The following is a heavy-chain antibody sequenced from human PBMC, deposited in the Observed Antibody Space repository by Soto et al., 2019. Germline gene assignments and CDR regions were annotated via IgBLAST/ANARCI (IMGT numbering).Heavy chain of an antibody. J-gene: IGHJ4*02. Sequence: SETLSLTCTVSGGSTSTDNYWSCIRQPPGKGLEWIGHIYYSGNTDYNPSLKRRLAISIDTSKNQFSLKLSSVTAADTAVYFCAREGGESSDGLYYFDSWGQGSLVTVSS. V-gene: IGHV4-30-4*01. CDR3: AREGGESSDGLYYFDS. CDR2: IYYSGNT. D-gene: IGHD3-16*01. CDR1: GGSTSTDNY.